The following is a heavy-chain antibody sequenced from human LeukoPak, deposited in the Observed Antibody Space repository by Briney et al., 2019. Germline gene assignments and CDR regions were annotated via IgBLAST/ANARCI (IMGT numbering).Heavy chain of an antibody. CDR3: ARGDYYGSPKVVAA. J-gene: IGHJ5*02. D-gene: IGHD3-10*01. CDR1: GGTFSSYA. V-gene: IGHV1-69*06. CDR2: IIPIFGTA. Sequence: SVKVSCKASGGTFSSYAISWVRQAPGQGLEWMGGIIPIFGTANYAQKFQGRVTITADKSTSTAYMELSSLRSEDTAVYYCARGDYYGSPKVVAAWGQGTLVTVSS.